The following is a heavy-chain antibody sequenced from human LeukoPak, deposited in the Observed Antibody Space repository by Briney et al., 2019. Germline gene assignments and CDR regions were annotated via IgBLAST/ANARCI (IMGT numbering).Heavy chain of an antibody. J-gene: IGHJ4*02. D-gene: IGHD3-22*01. V-gene: IGHV1-18*01. CDR3: ARDQNRYDSSGYYYVDY. Sequence: GASVKVSCKASGYTFTSYGISWVRQAPGQGLEWMGWISAYNGNTNYAQKLQGRVTMTTDTSTSAAYMELRSLRSDDTAVYYCARDQNRYDSSGYYYVDYWGQGTLVTVSS. CDR2: ISAYNGNT. CDR1: GYTFTSYG.